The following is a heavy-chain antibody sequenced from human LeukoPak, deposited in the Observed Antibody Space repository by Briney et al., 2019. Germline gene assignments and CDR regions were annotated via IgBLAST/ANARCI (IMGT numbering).Heavy chain of an antibody. CDR1: RFTFSTFG. Sequence: GGSLRLSCAASRFTFSTFGMHWVREAPSKGLECVALIQSDGSNKYSSDSVKGRFTISRDNSKNTLYLQMNSLRAEDTAVYYCAKDSDGYSYGILDYWAKGTLVTVSS. J-gene: IGHJ4*02. V-gene: IGHV3-30*02. D-gene: IGHD5-18*01. CDR3: AKDSDGYSYGILDY. CDR2: IQSDGSNK.